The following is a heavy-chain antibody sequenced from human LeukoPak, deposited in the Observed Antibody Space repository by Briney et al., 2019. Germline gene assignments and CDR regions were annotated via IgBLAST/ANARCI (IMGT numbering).Heavy chain of an antibody. D-gene: IGHD5-18*01. V-gene: IGHV4-59*01. Sequence: SETQSLTCTVSGGSISSYYWSWIRQPPGKGLEWIGYIYYSGSTNYNPSLKSRVTISVDTSKNQFSLKLSSVTAADTAVYYCARKLRGYSYVDYWGQGTLVTVSS. CDR3: ARKLRGYSYVDY. CDR1: GGSISSYY. CDR2: IYYSGST. J-gene: IGHJ4*02.